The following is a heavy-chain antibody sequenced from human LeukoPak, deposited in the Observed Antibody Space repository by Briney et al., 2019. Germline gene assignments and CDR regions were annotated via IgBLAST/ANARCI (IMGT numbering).Heavy chain of an antibody. V-gene: IGHV3-7*01. CDR3: AREFSGSLDY. Sequence: GGSLRLSCAASGFSFNNYRMNWVRQAPGKGLEWVAHIKQDGSEIYYVASVKGRFTISRDNANNSLYLQMNNLRAEDTAVYYRAREFSGSLDYWGQGTLVTVSS. CDR1: GFSFNNYR. D-gene: IGHD1-26*01. CDR2: IKQDGSEI. J-gene: IGHJ4*02.